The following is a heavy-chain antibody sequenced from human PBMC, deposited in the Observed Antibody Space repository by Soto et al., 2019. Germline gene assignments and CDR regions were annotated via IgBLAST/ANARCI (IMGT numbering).Heavy chain of an antibody. J-gene: IGHJ4*02. Sequence: QVQLVESGGGVVQPGRSLRLSCAASGFTFSHYAMHWFRQAQGKGLEWVALMSYDGSNEYYADSVKGRFTISRDNSKNTLYLQMNSLRAEDTAVYYCAKDRSHNFDYWGQGTLVTVSS. D-gene: IGHD1-26*01. CDR1: GFTFSHYA. CDR2: MSYDGSNE. V-gene: IGHV3-30*18. CDR3: AKDRSHNFDY.